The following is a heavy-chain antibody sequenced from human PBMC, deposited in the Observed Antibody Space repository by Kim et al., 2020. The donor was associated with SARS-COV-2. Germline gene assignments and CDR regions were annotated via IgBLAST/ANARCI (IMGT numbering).Heavy chain of an antibody. Sequence: GGSLRHSCVASGFPFSVYDMHWVRQAPGKGLEWVAIISSDGSRVQYADSVAGRFTISRDNAKNTLFLQVTFLSAEDTALYYCVKPSSSYYLWGQGTLVTVSS. J-gene: IGHJ4*02. CDR2: ISSDGSRV. D-gene: IGHD6-13*01. CDR3: VKPSSSYYL. V-gene: IGHV3-30*18. CDR1: GFPFSVYD.